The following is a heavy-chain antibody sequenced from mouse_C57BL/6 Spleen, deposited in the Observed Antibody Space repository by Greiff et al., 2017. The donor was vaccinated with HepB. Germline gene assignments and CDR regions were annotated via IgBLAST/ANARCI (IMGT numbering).Heavy chain of an antibody. D-gene: IGHD1-1*01. CDR1: GFNIKDYY. CDR2: IDPEDGDT. CDR3: TTSGVGSSPWFAY. V-gene: IGHV14-1*01. Sequence: VQLKQSGAELVRPGASVKLSCTASGFNIKDYYMHWVKQRPEQGLEWIGRIDPEDGDTEYAPKFQGKATMTADTSSNTAYLQLSSLTSEDTAVYYCTTSGVGSSPWFAYWGQGTLVTVSA. J-gene: IGHJ3*01.